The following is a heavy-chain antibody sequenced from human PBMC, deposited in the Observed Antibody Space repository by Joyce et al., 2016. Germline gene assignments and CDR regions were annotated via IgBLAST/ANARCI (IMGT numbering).Heavy chain of an antibody. J-gene: IGHJ4*02. D-gene: IGHD2-2*01. CDR1: GFTFSGHS. V-gene: IGHV3-30*04. CDR2: ISYDGKNT. CDR3: ARDGPKTSWDPGYYFDF. Sequence: QVQLVESGGGVVQPGRFLRLSCAVSGFTFSGHSMHWVRQAPGKGLDWVAIISYDGKNTYYGDSMKGRFTISRDNSKNTVYLQVDSLGTEDTAVYYCARDGPKTSWDPGYYFDFWGQGTLVTVSS.